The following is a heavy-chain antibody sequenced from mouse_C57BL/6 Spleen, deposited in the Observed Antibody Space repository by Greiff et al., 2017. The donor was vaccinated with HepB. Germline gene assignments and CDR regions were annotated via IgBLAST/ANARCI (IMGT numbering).Heavy chain of an antibody. CDR1: GFSLTSYG. D-gene: IGHD2-4*01. Sequence: VQLQESGPGLVQPSQSLSITCTVSGFSLTSYGVHWVRQSPGKGLEWLGVIWSGGSTDYNAAFISRLSISKDNSKSQVFFKMNSLQADDTAIYYCAREGIYYDYDARGLDYWGQGTTLTVSS. V-gene: IGHV2-2*01. CDR2: IWSGGST. J-gene: IGHJ2*01. CDR3: AREGIYYDYDARGLDY.